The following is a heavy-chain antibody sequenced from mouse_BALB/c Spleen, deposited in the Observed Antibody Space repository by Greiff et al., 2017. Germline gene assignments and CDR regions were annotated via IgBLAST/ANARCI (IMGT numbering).Heavy chain of an antibody. Sequence: EVKLVESGGGLVQPGGSMKLSCVASGFTFSNYWMNWVRQSPEKGLEWVAEIRLKSNNYATHYAESVKGRFTISRDGSKSSVYLQMNNLRAEDTGIYYCTSPYYYGSSYPLYFDYWGQGTTLTVSS. CDR3: TSPYYYGSSYPLYFDY. J-gene: IGHJ2*01. V-gene: IGHV6-6*02. D-gene: IGHD1-1*01. CDR1: GFTFSNYW. CDR2: IRLKSNNYAT.